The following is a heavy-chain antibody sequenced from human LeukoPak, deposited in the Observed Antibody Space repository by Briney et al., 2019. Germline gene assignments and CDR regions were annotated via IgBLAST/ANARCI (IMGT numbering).Heavy chain of an antibody. Sequence: SQTLSLTCTVSGGSISSGGYYWSWIRQHPGKGLEWIGYIYYSGSTNYNPSLKSRVTISVDTSKNQFSLKLSSVTAADTAVYYCARIFGGGSYWYFDLWGRGTLVTVSS. J-gene: IGHJ2*01. CDR2: IYYSGST. V-gene: IGHV4-31*03. CDR1: GGSISSGGYY. D-gene: IGHD3-3*01. CDR3: ARIFGGGSYWYFDL.